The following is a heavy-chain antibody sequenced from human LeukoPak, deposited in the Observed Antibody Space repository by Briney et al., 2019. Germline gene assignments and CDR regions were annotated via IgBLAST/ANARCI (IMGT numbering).Heavy chain of an antibody. CDR1: GFKFISYA. CDR3: AKIKGPPRPDYYYYMDV. Sequence: PGRSLRLSCTASGFKFISYAMSWVRQAPGKGLEWVSAINGGGGTPYYADSVLRRFTVSRDNSKNAVYLQMNSLRAEDTAIYFCAKIKGPPRPDYYYYMDVWGKGTTVTVSS. V-gene: IGHV3-23*01. J-gene: IGHJ6*03. CDR2: INGGGGTP. D-gene: IGHD6-6*01.